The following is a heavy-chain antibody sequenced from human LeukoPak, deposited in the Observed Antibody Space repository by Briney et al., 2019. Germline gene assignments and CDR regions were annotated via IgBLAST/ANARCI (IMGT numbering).Heavy chain of an antibody. CDR2: ISGSVGST. CDR1: GFTFSSYA. CDR3: AKDLDSSGWYYY. J-gene: IGHJ4*02. V-gene: IGHV3-23*01. D-gene: IGHD6-19*01. Sequence: QTGGSLRLSCAASGFTFSSYAMSWLRQAPGKGLEWVSAISGSVGSTYYADSVKGRFTISRDNSKNTLYLQMNSLRAEDTAVYYCAKDLDSSGWYYYWGQGTLVTVSS.